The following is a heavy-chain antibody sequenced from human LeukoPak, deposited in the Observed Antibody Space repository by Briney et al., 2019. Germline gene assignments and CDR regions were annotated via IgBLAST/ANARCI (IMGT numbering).Heavy chain of an antibody. Sequence: GGSLRLSCAASGFTFSSYAMSWVRQAPGKGLEWVSAISGSGGSTYYADSVKGRFTISRDNSKNTLYLQMNSLRAEDTAVYYCAKGSSNWRDYYYFDYWGQGTLVTVSS. CDR1: GFTFSSYA. CDR2: ISGSGGST. V-gene: IGHV3-23*01. CDR3: AKGSSNWRDYYYFDY. J-gene: IGHJ4*02. D-gene: IGHD4-11*01.